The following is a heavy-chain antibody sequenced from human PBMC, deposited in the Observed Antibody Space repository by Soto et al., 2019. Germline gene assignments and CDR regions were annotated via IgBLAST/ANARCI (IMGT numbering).Heavy chain of an antibody. CDR1: GFMFGVYW. CDR3: AREFYGYYTYGPGDY. D-gene: IGHD3-3*01. V-gene: IGHV3-7*01. CDR2: INDDGSER. J-gene: IGHJ4*02. Sequence: EAQLVESGGGLVQPGGSLRLSCEASGFMFGVYWMSWARQAPGKGLEWVANINDDGSERNYVDSVKGRFTISRDTPNNLLFLQMNSLRDEDTAVYYCAREFYGYYTYGPGDYWGQGTLVAVSS.